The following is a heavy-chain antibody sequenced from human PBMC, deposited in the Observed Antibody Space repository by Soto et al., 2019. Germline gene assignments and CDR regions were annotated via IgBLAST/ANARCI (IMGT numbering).Heavy chain of an antibody. CDR3: ARAGAGYFDY. Sequence: QVQLVHSGAEVRKPGASVKVSCKASGYTFTSYNMHWVRQAPGQGLEWMGVINPSVGSTSYAQNCPGRVTRTRDTSTSTVYMELSSLGSEDTAVYYCARAGAGYFDYWGQGSLVTVSS. CDR2: INPSVGST. D-gene: IGHD3-10*01. CDR1: GYTFTSYN. V-gene: IGHV1-46*01. J-gene: IGHJ4*02.